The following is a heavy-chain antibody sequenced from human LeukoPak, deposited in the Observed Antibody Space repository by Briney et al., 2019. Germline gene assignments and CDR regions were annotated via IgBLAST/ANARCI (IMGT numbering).Heavy chain of an antibody. CDR3: ARLIAVVTATRFDY. V-gene: IGHV5-51*01. D-gene: IGHD2-15*01. CDR1: GYSSTDYW. CDR2: IYPDDSDT. Sequence: GESLKISCKGSGYSSTDYWIGWVRQMPGKGLEWMGIIYPDDSDTRYSPSFEGQVAISADKSINTAYLQWNSLTTSDTAMYYCARLIAVVTATRFDYWGQGTLVTVSS. J-gene: IGHJ4*02.